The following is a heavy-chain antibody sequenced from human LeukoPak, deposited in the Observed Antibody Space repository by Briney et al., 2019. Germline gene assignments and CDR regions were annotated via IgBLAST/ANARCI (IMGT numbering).Heavy chain of an antibody. CDR2: INHSGST. D-gene: IGHD7-27*01. CDR1: GGSFSGYY. Sequence: RTSETLSLTCAVYGGSFSGYYWSWIRQPPGKGLEWIGEINHSGSTNYNPSLKSRVTISVDTSKNQFSLKLSSVTAADTAVYYCARVSHWGYYMDVRGKGTTVTISS. V-gene: IGHV4-34*01. CDR3: ARVSHWGYYMDV. J-gene: IGHJ6*03.